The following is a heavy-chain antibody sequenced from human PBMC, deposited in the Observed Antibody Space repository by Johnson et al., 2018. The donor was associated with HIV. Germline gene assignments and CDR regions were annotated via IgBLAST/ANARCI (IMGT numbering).Heavy chain of an antibody. Sequence: VQLVESGGGLVQPGGSLRLSCVVSGFTVSSNYITWVRQAPGKGREWGSVISSGGDTYYADSVQDRFTISRDNAKNSLFLQMNSLRAEDTAVYYCARARARVTFDIWGQGTMVTVSS. CDR2: ISSGGDT. D-gene: IGHD2-21*01. CDR3: ARARARVTFDI. V-gene: IGHV3-66*02. J-gene: IGHJ3*02. CDR1: GFTVSSNY.